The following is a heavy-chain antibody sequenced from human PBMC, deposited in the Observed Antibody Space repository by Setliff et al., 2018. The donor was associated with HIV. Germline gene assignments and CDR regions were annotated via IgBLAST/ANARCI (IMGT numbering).Heavy chain of an antibody. D-gene: IGHD3-22*01. CDR1: GYTFTSYG. CDR3: ARAYYHDSSGYQGFDY. V-gene: IGHV1-18*01. Sequence: ASVKVSCKASGYTFTSYGISWVRQAPGQGLEWMGWINIRSGNTNYAQKFQGRVTMTTDTSTSTAYMGLRSLRSEDTAVYYCARAYYHDSSGYQGFDYWGQGTLVTVSS. J-gene: IGHJ4*02. CDR2: INIRSGNT.